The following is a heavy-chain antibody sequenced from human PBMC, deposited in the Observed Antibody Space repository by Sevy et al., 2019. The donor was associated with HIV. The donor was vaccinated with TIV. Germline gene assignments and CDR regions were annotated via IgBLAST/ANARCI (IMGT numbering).Heavy chain of an antibody. V-gene: IGHV3-7*03. CDR3: ARDEVMITFGGVIGNQHAFDI. CDR1: GFTFSSYW. D-gene: IGHD3-16*02. J-gene: IGHJ3*02. CDR2: IEQDGSEK. Sequence: EGSLRLSCAASGFTFSSYWMSWVRQAPGKELEWVANIEQDGSEKYYVDSVKGRFTISRDNAKNSLYLQMNSLRAEDTALYCCARDEVMITFGGVIGNQHAFDIWGQGTMVTVSS.